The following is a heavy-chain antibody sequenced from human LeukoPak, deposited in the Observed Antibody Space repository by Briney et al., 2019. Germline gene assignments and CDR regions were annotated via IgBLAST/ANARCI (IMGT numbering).Heavy chain of an antibody. CDR3: ARDSAMAGTDY. Sequence: GGSLRLSCTVSGFTVSSNSMSWVRRAPGKGLEWVSSISSSSSYIYYADSVKGRFTISRDNAKNSLYLQMNSLRAEDTAVYYCARDSAMAGTDYWGQGTLVTVSS. J-gene: IGHJ4*02. CDR1: GFTVSSNS. D-gene: IGHD6-19*01. V-gene: IGHV3-21*01. CDR2: ISSSSSYI.